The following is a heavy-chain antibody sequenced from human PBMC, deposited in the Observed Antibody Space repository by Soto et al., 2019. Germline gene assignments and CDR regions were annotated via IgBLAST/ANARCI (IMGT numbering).Heavy chain of an antibody. CDR3: ARDVDWATIPELPAYYYGMDV. CDR2: ISSSSSTI. Sequence: EVQLVESGGGLVQPGGSLRLSCAASGFTFSSYSMNWVRQAPGKGLEWVSYISSSSSTIYYADSVKGRFTISRDNAKNSLYLQMNSLRDEDTAVYYCARDVDWATIPELPAYYYGMDVWGQGTTVTVSS. J-gene: IGHJ6*02. CDR1: GFTFSSYS. V-gene: IGHV3-48*02. D-gene: IGHD5-12*01.